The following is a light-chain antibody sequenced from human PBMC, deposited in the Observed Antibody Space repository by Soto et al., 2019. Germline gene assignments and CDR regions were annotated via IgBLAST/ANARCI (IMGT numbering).Light chain of an antibody. CDR2: DVS. V-gene: IGLV2-8*01. CDR1: SSDVGAGYY. CDR3: SAYGGTKNLLSV. Sequence: QSVLTQPPSASGSPGQSVTISCSGTSSDVGAGYYVSWYQQHPGTAPRLLIYDVSQRPSGVPDRFSGSKSATTASLTVSGLQPEDEADYYGSAYGGTKNLLSVFGSGTKVTVL. J-gene: IGLJ1*01.